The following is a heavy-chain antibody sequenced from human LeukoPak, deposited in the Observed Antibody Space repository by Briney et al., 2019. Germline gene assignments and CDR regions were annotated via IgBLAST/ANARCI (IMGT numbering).Heavy chain of an antibody. D-gene: IGHD5-12*01. J-gene: IGHJ4*02. CDR1: GYSITSGYN. Sequence: PSETLSLTCTVSGYSITSGYNWAWIRQPPGKVLEWIGSIYHSGSAYYNPSLKSRVTISVDTSKNQFSLKLSSVTAADTAVYFCASRATVANIYFDYWGQGNVVTVSS. CDR3: ASRATVANIYFDY. CDR2: IYHSGSA. V-gene: IGHV4-38-2*02.